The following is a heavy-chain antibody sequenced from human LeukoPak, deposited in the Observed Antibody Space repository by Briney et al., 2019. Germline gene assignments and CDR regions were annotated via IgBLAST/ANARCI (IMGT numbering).Heavy chain of an antibody. Sequence: ASVKVSCKASGYTFTSYDINWVRQATGQGLEWMGWMNPNSGNTGYAQKFQGRVTITADESTSTAYMELSSLRSEDTAVYYCARGGTYYDILTGSLLGYYYMDVWGKGTTVTISS. D-gene: IGHD3-9*01. CDR2: MNPNSGNT. J-gene: IGHJ6*03. V-gene: IGHV1-8*03. CDR1: GYTFTSYD. CDR3: ARGGTYYDILTGSLLGYYYMDV.